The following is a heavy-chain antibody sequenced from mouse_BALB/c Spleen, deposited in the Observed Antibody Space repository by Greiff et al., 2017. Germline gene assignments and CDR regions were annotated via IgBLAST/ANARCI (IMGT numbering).Heavy chain of an antibody. V-gene: IGHV2-4-1*01. Sequence: VKLVESGPGLVQPSQSLSITCTVSGFSLTSYGVHWVRQSPGKGLEWLGVIWSGGSTDYNSALKSRLSISKDNSKSQVFLKMNSLQTDDTARYYCARDGNYVHYAMDYWGQGTSVTVSS. CDR1: GFSLTSYG. J-gene: IGHJ4*01. CDR3: ARDGNYVHYAMDY. D-gene: IGHD2-1*01. CDR2: IWSGGST.